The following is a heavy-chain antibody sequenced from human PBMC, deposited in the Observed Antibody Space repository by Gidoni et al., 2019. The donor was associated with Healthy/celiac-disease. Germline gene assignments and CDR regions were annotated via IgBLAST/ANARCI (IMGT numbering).Heavy chain of an antibody. Sequence: QVQLVQSGAEVKKPGSSVKVSCKASGGTFSSYAISWVRQAPGQGLEWMGGIIPIFGTANYAQKFQGRVTITADESTSTAYMELSSLRSEDTAVYYCARDISGSGVGYYYYMDVWGKGTTVTVSS. CDR1: GGTFSSYA. J-gene: IGHJ6*03. CDR2: IIPIFGTA. V-gene: IGHV1-69*01. D-gene: IGHD5-12*01. CDR3: ARDISGSGVGYYYYMDV.